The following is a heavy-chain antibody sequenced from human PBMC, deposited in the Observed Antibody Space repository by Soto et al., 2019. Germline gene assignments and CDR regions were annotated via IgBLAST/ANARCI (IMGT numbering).Heavy chain of an antibody. CDR2: IYYSGST. D-gene: IGHD2-8*01. Sequence: SETLSLTCPVSGGTISSYYWSWIRQPPGKGLEWIGYIYYSGSTNYNPSLKSRVTISVDTSKNQFSLKLSSVTAADTAVYYCARVYAYYFDYWGQGTLVTVSS. CDR3: ARVYAYYFDY. V-gene: IGHV4-59*01. CDR1: GGTISSYY. J-gene: IGHJ4*02.